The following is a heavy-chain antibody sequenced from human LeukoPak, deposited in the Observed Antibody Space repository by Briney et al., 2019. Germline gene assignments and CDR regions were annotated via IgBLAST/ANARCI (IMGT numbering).Heavy chain of an antibody. V-gene: IGHV3-13*01. CDR3: ARGHYYDSSGYLGEFDY. J-gene: IGHJ4*02. CDR2: IGTAGDT. D-gene: IGHD3-22*01. Sequence: GGSLRLSCAASGFTFSSYDMHWVRQATGKGLEWVSAIGTAGDTYYPGSVKGRFTISRENAKNSLYLQMNSLRAGDTAVYYCARGHYYDSSGYLGEFDYWGQGTLVTVSS. CDR1: GFTFSSYD.